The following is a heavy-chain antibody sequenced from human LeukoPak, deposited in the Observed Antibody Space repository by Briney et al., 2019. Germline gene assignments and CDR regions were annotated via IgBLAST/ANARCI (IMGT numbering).Heavy chain of an antibody. D-gene: IGHD2-21*02. V-gene: IGHV4-38-2*01. Sequence: SETLSLTCDVSGFSISSGYYWGWIRQPPGKGLEWVATTSHSGNTYFNPSLQSRVTVSLDTSKNQFSLNVTSVKVADTAIYFCTRGTLHLDTWGQGTLVIVSS. CDR2: TSHSGNT. J-gene: IGHJ5*02. CDR3: TRGTLHLDT. CDR1: GFSISSGYY.